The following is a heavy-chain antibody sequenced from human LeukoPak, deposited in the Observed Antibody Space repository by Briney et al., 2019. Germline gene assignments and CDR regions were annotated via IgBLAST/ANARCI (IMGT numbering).Heavy chain of an antibody. CDR1: GYTFTGYH. CDR3: ARDLDIVANWFDP. D-gene: IGHD2-2*03. J-gene: IGHJ5*02. Sequence: ASVKVSFKASGYTFTGYHLHWLRQHPGQGLEWMGWINPNSGGKNYPEKFQGRVTMTRDKSISTAYMELSRLRSDDTAVYYCARDLDIVANWFDPWGQGTLVTVSS. CDR2: INPNSGGK. V-gene: IGHV1-2*02.